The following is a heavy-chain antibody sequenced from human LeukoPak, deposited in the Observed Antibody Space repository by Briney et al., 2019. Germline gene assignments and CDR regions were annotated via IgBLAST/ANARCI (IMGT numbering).Heavy chain of an antibody. CDR2: IKQDGSEK. J-gene: IGHJ4*02. CDR1: GFTFSSYW. V-gene: IGHV3-7*01. Sequence: PGGSLRLSCAASGFTFSSYWMSWVRQAPGKGLEWVANIKQDGSEKYYVDSVKGRFTISRDNAKNSLYLQMSSLRAEDTAVYYCARGRRAVNGKYYYFDYWGQGTLVTVSS. CDR3: ARGRRAVNGKYYYFDY. D-gene: IGHD6-19*01.